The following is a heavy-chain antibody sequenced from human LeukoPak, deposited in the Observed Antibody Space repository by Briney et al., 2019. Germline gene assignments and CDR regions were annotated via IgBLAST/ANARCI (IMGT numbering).Heavy chain of an antibody. Sequence: PSETLSLTCTVSGVSISSSNSYWGWIRQPPGKGLEWIGSIYYSGSTYYNPSLKSRVTISVDTSKNQFSLKLSSVTAADTAVYYCARLGRRADLRAGYWGQGTLVTVSS. J-gene: IGHJ4*02. CDR2: IYYSGST. V-gene: IGHV4-39*01. CDR1: GVSISSSNSY. CDR3: ARLGRRADLRAGY. D-gene: IGHD2-15*01.